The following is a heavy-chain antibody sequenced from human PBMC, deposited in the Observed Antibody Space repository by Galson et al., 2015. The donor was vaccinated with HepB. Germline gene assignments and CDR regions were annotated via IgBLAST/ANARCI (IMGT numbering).Heavy chain of an antibody. CDR1: GYTFTSYY. V-gene: IGHV1-46*01. D-gene: IGHD2-15*01. CDR3: ARGGYCSGGSCPWDDYVWGSFPHTPSDY. CDR2: INPSGGST. Sequence: SVKVSCKASGYTFTSYYMHWVRQAPGQGLEWMGIINPSGGSTSYAQKFQGRVTMTRDTSTSTVYMELSSLRSEDTAVYYCARGGYCSGGSCPWDDYVWGSFPHTPSDYWGQGTLVTVSS. J-gene: IGHJ4*02.